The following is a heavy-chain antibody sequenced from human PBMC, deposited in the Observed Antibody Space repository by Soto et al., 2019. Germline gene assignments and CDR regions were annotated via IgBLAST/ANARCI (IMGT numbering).Heavy chain of an antibody. CDR2: INHSGST. CDR3: ARRGYSYGYYYYYGMDV. D-gene: IGHD5-18*01. V-gene: IGHV4-34*01. Sequence: SETLSLTCAFYCGSFIGYYWSWIRQPPGKGLEWIGEINHSGSTNYNPSLKSRVTISVDTSKNQFSLKLSSVTAADTAVYYCARRGYSYGYYYYYGMDVWGQGTTVTVS. J-gene: IGHJ6*02. CDR1: CGSFIGYY.